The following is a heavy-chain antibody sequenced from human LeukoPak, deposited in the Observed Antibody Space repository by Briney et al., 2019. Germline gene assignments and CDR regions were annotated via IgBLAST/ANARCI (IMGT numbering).Heavy chain of an antibody. D-gene: IGHD3-16*01. Sequence: PSETLSLTCTVSGGSISSYSWSWIRQPPGKGLEWIGERSYTGSTKYNPSLMSRVTISVDTSKNQLSLKVNSVTAADTAVYYCARGGSFDYWGQGTLVTVSS. CDR3: ARGGSFDY. CDR1: GGSISSYS. J-gene: IGHJ4*02. V-gene: IGHV4-59*01. CDR2: RSYTGST.